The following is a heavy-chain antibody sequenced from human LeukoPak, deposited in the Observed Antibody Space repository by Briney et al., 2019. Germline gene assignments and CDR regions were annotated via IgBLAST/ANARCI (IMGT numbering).Heavy chain of an antibody. D-gene: IGHD3-22*01. CDR3: AKGLGYSPATLYDY. CDR1: GFTFANYA. CDR2: IGGGANT. Sequence: PGGSLRLSCAASGFTFANYATSWVRQAPGRGLEWVSTIGGGANTYHAFSVQGRFTISRDNSKNTLYLQMNSLRAEDTAVYYCAKGLGYSPATLYDYWGQGTLVTVSS. J-gene: IGHJ4*02. V-gene: IGHV3-23*01.